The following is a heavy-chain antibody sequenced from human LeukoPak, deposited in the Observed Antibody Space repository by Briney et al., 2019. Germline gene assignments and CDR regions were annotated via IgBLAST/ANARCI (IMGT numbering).Heavy chain of an antibody. J-gene: IGHJ4*02. Sequence: SETLSLTCTVSGDSISSYYWSWIRQPPGKGLEWIGYIYYSGSTNYNPSLKSRVTISVDTSKNQFSLKLSSVTAADTAVYYCASLTNWGGGFWGQGTLVTVSS. V-gene: IGHV4-59*08. CDR2: IYYSGST. D-gene: IGHD7-27*01. CDR3: ASLTNWGGGF. CDR1: GDSISSYY.